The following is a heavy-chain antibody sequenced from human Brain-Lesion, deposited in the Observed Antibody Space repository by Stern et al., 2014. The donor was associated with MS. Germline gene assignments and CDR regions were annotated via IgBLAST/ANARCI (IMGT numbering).Heavy chain of an antibody. V-gene: IGHV3-21*01. D-gene: IGHD5-12*01. Sequence: EVQLVESGGGLVKPGGSLRLSCAASGFSFSSYGMNWVRQAPGKGLEWVSSISAGSSFISYADSLKGRFTISRDNAKNSLYLQMNSLRAEDTAVYYCARDDGKSGYYGNYGGQGALVTGSS. CDR1: GFSFSSYG. J-gene: IGHJ4*02. CDR2: ISAGSSFI. CDR3: ARDDGKSGYYGNY.